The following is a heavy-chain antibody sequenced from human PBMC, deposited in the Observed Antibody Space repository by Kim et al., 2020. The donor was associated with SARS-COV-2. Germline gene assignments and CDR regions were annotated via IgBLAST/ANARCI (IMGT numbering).Heavy chain of an antibody. CDR2: ISSSGSPI. V-gene: IGHV3-11*04. Sequence: GGSLRLSCAASGFTFSDYYMSWIRQAPGKGLEWVSYISSSGSPIYCADPVKGRFTISRDNAKNSHYLQMNSLRAEDTVVYYCARVLGSGSYWFDAWGQGTLVTVSS. D-gene: IGHD3-10*01. CDR1: GFTFSDYY. CDR3: ARVLGSGSYWFDA. J-gene: IGHJ5*02.